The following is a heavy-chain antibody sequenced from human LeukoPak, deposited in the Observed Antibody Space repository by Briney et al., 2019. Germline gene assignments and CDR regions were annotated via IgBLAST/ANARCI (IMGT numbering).Heavy chain of an antibody. CDR3: ARAYYDSSGPWYFDL. J-gene: IGHJ2*01. V-gene: IGHV4-30-4*08. CDR1: GCSLSSGDCY. CDR2: IYYSGST. D-gene: IGHD3-22*01. Sequence: SETLSLTCTFSGCSLSSGDCYWSWIRQPPGKGLEWIGYIYYSGSTYYNPSLKSRVTISVDTSKNQCSLKLSSVTAADTAVYYCARAYYDSSGPWYFDLWGRGTLVTVSS.